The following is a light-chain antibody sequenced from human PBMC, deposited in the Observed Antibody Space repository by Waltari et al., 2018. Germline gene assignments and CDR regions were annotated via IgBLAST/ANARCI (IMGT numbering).Light chain of an antibody. CDR3: SSYGSINTWL. CDR2: EVT. J-gene: IGLJ3*02. V-gene: IGLV2-23*02. CDR1: SSDVGMYNI. Sequence: QSALTQAASVSGSPGQSITLSCPGTSSDVGMYNIVPWYQQHTGKAPKLIISEVTKRPSGVSNRFSGSKSGNTASLTISGLQAEDEADYFCSSYGSINTWLFGGGTKLTVL.